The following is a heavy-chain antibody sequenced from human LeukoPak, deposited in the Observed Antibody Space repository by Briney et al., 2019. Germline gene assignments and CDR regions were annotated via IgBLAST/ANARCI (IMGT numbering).Heavy chain of an antibody. CDR1: GGSISSSNYY. V-gene: IGHV4-39*01. Sequence: KPSETLSLTCTVSGGSISSSNYYWGWIRQPPGKGLEWIGSIYSGGSTYYNPSLKSRVTISVDTSSNLFFLKLSSVTAADTAVYHCAGHSSGRGPSRYWGQGTLVTVSS. CDR3: AGHSSGRGPSRY. D-gene: IGHD6-19*01. J-gene: IGHJ4*02. CDR2: IYSGGST.